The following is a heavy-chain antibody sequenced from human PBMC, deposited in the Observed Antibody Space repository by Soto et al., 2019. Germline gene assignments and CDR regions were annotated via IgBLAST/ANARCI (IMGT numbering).Heavy chain of an antibody. Sequence: SETLSLTCTVSGGSISRSSYYWGWIRQPPGKGLEWIGSIYHSGSTYYNPSLKSRVTISVDTSKNQFSLKLSSVTAADTAVYYCASPFGSQYSSGSFDYWGQGTLVTVSS. CDR3: ASPFGSQYSSGSFDY. CDR2: IYHSGST. CDR1: GGSISRSSYY. D-gene: IGHD3-22*01. J-gene: IGHJ4*02. V-gene: IGHV4-39*01.